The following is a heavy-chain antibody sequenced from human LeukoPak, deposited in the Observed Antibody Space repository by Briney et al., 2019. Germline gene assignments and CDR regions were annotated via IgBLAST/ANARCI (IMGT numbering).Heavy chain of an antibody. D-gene: IGHD1-1*01. CDR2: ITRVSTYT. CDR3: TRDRNDDGDAVAFDI. Sequence: GGSLRLSCAASGFTFSDFVMNWVRQAPGKGLEWVSSITRVSTYTYYSESVQGRFTISRDNHKDLLYLQLNSLRGDDSGIYYCTRDRNDDGDAVAFDIWGQGTVVTVSS. CDR1: GFTFSDFV. V-gene: IGHV3-21*01. J-gene: IGHJ3*02.